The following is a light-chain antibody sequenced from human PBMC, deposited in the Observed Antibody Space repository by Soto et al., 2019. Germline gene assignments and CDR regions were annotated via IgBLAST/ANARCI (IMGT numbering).Light chain of an antibody. CDR1: QSVLYSSNNNNY. J-gene: IGKJ1*01. CDR3: QQYYSNPRT. Sequence: DIVMTQSPDSLAVTLGERATINCRSSQSVLYSSNNNNYLAWYQQKPGQPPKLLISWASTRESGVPDRFSGSGSGTDFTLTISSLRAEDVAVYYCQQYYSNPRTFGQGTKVEIK. CDR2: WAS. V-gene: IGKV4-1*01.